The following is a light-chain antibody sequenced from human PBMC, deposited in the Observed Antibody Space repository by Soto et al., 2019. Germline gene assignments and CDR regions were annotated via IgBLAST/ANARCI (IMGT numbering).Light chain of an antibody. Sequence: EIVLTQSPGILSLSPGERATLSCRASQTVSSSFLAWYQQTPGQAPRLLIYAASSRATGIPDRFSGSGSGTDFTLTISRLEPEDFAVYYCQQYGNSPQTFGQGTKVDI. CDR1: QTVSSSF. CDR2: AAS. CDR3: QQYGNSPQT. V-gene: IGKV3-20*01. J-gene: IGKJ1*01.